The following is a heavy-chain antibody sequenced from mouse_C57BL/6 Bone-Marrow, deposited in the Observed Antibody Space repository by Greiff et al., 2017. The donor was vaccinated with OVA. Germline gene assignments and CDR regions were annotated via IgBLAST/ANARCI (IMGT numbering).Heavy chain of an antibody. J-gene: IGHJ1*03. D-gene: IGHD1-1*01. CDR2: IHPNSGST. CDR3: ARYYYGSRWYFDV. V-gene: IGHV1-64*01. CDR1: GYTFTSYW. Sequence: QVQLQPGAELVKPGASVKLSCKASGYTFTSYWMHWVKQRPGQGLEWIGMIHPNSGSTNYNEKFKSKATLTVDKSSSTAYMQLSSLTSEDSAVYYCARYYYGSRWYFDVWGTGTTVTVSS.